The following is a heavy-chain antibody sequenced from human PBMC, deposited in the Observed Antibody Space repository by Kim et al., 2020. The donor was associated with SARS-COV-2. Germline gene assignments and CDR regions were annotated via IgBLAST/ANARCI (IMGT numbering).Heavy chain of an antibody. V-gene: IGHV3-64D*09. D-gene: IGHD1-1*01. CDR3: VKDFYGWHDAYFDY. Sequence: ADSVKGRFTISRDNSKNTLYLQMSSLRAEDTAVYYCVKDFYGWHDAYFDYWGQGTLVTVSS. J-gene: IGHJ4*02.